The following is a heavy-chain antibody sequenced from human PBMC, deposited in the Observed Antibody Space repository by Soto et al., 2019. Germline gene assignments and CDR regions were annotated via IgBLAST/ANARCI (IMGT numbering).Heavy chain of an antibody. CDR3: AKARVDFWSGFAFDI. CDR2: ISGSGGST. D-gene: IGHD3-3*01. Sequence: GGSLRLSCAASGFTFSSYAMSWVRQAPGKGLEWVSAISGSGGSTYYADSVKGRFTISRDNSKNTLYLQMNSLRAENTAVYYCAKARVDFWSGFAFDIWGQGTMVTVSS. V-gene: IGHV3-23*01. CDR1: GFTFSSYA. J-gene: IGHJ3*02.